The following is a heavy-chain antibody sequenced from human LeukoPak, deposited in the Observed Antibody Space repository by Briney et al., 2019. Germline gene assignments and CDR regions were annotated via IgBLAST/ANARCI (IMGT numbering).Heavy chain of an antibody. Sequence: ASVTVSCKASGYTFTGYYMHWVRQAPGQGLEWMGWINPNSGGTNYAQKFQGRVTMTRDTSISTAYMELSRLRSDDTAVYYCASRMVRGANNIPWGQGTLVTVSS. D-gene: IGHD3-10*01. CDR1: GYTFTGYY. CDR3: ASRMVRGANNIP. CDR2: INPNSGGT. J-gene: IGHJ5*02. V-gene: IGHV1-2*02.